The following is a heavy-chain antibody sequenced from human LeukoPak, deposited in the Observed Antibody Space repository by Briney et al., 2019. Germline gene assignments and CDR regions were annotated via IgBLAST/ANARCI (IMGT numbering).Heavy chain of an antibody. Sequence: GGSLRLSCAASGFIFSSYAMHWVRQAPGKGLEYVSGISSNGCSKDYANSVKGRFTISRDNSKNTLYLQMGSLRPEDVAVYYCARDSRPSDFWSGYYTSFDYWGQGILVTVSS. D-gene: IGHD3-3*01. J-gene: IGHJ4*02. CDR2: ISSNGCSK. V-gene: IGHV3-64*01. CDR1: GFIFSSYA. CDR3: ARDSRPSDFWSGYYTSFDY.